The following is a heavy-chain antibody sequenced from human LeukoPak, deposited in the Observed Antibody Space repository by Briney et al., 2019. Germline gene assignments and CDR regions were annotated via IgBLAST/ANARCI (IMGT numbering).Heavy chain of an antibody. D-gene: IGHD3-22*01. J-gene: IGHJ6*03. V-gene: IGHV1-18*01. CDR2: ISAYNGNT. CDR3: ARAKPTYYYDSSGYQGYMDV. Sequence: ASVKLSCKASGYTFTSYGISWVRQAPGQGLEWMGWISAYNGNTNYAQKLQGRVTMTTDTSTSTAYMELRSLRSDDTAVYYCARAKPTYYYDSSGYQGYMDVWGKGTTVTVSS. CDR1: GYTFTSYG.